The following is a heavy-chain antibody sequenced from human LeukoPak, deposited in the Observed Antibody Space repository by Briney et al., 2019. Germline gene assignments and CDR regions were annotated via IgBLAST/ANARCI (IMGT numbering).Heavy chain of an antibody. Sequence: QPGGSLRLSCTASGFTFNTYEMNWVRQAPGKGLEWVSFISGSGDSIHYADSLYYADSVKGRFTISRDNAKNSLYLQMNSLRAEDTAVYYCARDCYDSRGYYDDAFDIWGQGTMVTVSS. CDR1: GFTFNTYE. D-gene: IGHD3-22*01. V-gene: IGHV3-48*03. CDR2: ISGSGDSIHYADSL. CDR3: ARDCYDSRGYYDDAFDI. J-gene: IGHJ3*02.